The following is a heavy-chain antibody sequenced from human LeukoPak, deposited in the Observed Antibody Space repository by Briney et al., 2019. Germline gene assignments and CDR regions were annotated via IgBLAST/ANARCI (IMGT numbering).Heavy chain of an antibody. Sequence: RGSLRLSCAASGFTFGNYGMSWVRQAPGKVLEWVSGINWNGGSTGYADSVEGRFTISRDNAKNSQYLQMNSLRVEDTALYYCARAQTYGDSRLLLDYWGQGTLVTVSS. V-gene: IGHV3-20*04. CDR2: INWNGGST. CDR1: GFTFGNYG. CDR3: ARAQTYGDSRLLLDY. J-gene: IGHJ4*02. D-gene: IGHD2-21*02.